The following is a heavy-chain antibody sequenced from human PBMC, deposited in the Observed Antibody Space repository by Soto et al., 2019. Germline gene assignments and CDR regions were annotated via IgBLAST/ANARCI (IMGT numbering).Heavy chain of an antibody. Sequence: QVQLVQSGAEVKKPGASVKVSCKASGDTFTDYYIHWVRQAPGQGLEWMGTVNPSGGHTTYAQHFLGRMTMTRDTSTSTLYRELTSLTSEDTAVYYCARGGHVVVVTAALDYWGQGTHVTVSS. CDR3: ARGGHVVVVTAALDY. V-gene: IGHV1-46*01. D-gene: IGHD2-21*02. CDR1: GDTFTDYY. CDR2: VNPSGGHT. J-gene: IGHJ4*02.